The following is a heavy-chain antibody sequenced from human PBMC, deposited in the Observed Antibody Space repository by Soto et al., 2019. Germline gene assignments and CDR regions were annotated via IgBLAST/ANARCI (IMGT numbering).Heavy chain of an antibody. D-gene: IGHD3-10*01. V-gene: IGHV1-18*04. J-gene: IGHJ6*01. CDR3: ARVQGRLVWFGELGYKEYYDYGMDV. CDR1: GYTFTSYG. CDR2: ISAYNGNT. Sequence: GGSVQVSCKASGYTFTSYGISWVRQAPGQGLEWMGWISAYNGNTNYAQKLQGRVTMTTDTSTSTAYMELRSLRSDDTAVYYCARVQGRLVWFGELGYKEYYDYGMDV.